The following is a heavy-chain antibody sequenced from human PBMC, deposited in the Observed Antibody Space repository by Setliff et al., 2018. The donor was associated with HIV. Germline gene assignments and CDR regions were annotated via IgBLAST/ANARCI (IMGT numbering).Heavy chain of an antibody. CDR2: IAYTGSG. J-gene: IGHJ4*02. CDR3: AREVRWELPQGFDH. Sequence: PSETLSLTCTVSGCSISSRNFYWGWLRQPPGKGLEWIGSIAYTGSGYYNSSLKSRVTISVDTSRNECSLKLTSVTAADTAVYCCAREVRWELPQGFDHWGQGSQVTVSS. V-gene: IGHV4-39*07. CDR1: GCSISSRNFY. D-gene: IGHD1-26*01.